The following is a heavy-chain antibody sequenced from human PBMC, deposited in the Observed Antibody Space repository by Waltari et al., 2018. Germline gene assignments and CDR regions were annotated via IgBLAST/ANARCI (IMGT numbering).Heavy chain of an antibody. CDR3: ARVSWQLGPFDY. D-gene: IGHD6-6*01. Sequence: QVQLQQWGAGLLKPSETLSLTCAVYGGSFSGYYWSWIRQPPGKGLEWIGEINHSGSTNYNPSLKSRVTISVDTSKNQFSLKLSSVTAADTAVYYCARVSWQLGPFDYWGQGTLVTVSS. V-gene: IGHV4-34*01. CDR2: INHSGST. J-gene: IGHJ4*02. CDR1: GGSFSGYY.